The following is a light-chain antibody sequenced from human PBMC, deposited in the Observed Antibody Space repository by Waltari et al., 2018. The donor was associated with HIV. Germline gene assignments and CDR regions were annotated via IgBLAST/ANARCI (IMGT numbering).Light chain of an antibody. CDR1: LPISNY. CDR2: QAS. V-gene: IGKV1-5*03. J-gene: IGKJ1*01. CDR3: QQYDSYPWT. Sequence: DIQMTQSPSTLSTSVGHSVTITCRASLPISNYLAWYQQKPGKAPKLLIYQASTLQSGVPSRFSGSGSGTEFTLTISSLQPDDFATYYCQQYDSYPWTFGQGTKVDIK.